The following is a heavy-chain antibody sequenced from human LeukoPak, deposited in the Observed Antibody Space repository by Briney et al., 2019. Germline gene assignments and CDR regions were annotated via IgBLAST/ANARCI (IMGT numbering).Heavy chain of an antibody. CDR1: GYTFTSYD. Sequence: SXXVSCKASGYTFTSYDINWVRQAPGQGLEWMGRIIPIFGTANYAQKFQGRVTITTDESTSTAYMELSSLRSEDTAVYYCAREVGDKAFDYWGQGTLVTVSS. J-gene: IGHJ4*02. CDR2: IIPIFGTA. CDR3: AREVGDKAFDY. D-gene: IGHD1-26*01. V-gene: IGHV1-69*05.